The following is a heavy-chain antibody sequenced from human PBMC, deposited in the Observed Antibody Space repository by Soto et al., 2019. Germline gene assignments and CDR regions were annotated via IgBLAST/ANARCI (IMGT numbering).Heavy chain of an antibody. J-gene: IGHJ6*02. CDR1: GYTFTSYA. Sequence: QVQLVQSGAEVKKPGASVKVSCKASGYTFTSYAMHWVRQAPGQRLEWMGWINAGNGNTKYSQKFQGRVTITRDTSASTAYMELSSLRSEDTAVYYCAAAVPAAGAYYYYGMDVWGQGTTVTVSS. CDR3: AAAVPAAGAYYYYGMDV. V-gene: IGHV1-3*01. D-gene: IGHD2-2*01. CDR2: INAGNGNT.